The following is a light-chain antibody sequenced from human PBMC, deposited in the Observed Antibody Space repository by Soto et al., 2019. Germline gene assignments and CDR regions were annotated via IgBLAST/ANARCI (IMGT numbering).Light chain of an antibody. CDR3: QPYNNWPLT. CDR2: DTS. CDR1: QGIGDT. V-gene: IGKV3-15*01. J-gene: IGKJ4*01. Sequence: EIVLTQSPGTLSLSPGEGVTLSCRASQGIGDTLAWYPHKNGQTPRLLIYDTSTRATGVPDRVSGSRYGQEVTLTINRLQSEDWAMDYGQPYNNWPLTFGGGTKVDIK.